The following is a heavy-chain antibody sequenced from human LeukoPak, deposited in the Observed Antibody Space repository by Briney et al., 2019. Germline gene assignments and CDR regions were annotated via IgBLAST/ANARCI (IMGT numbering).Heavy chain of an antibody. V-gene: IGHV3-48*03. Sequence: GGSLRLSCAASGFTFSSYEMNWVRQAPGKGLEWVSYISSSGSTIYYADSVKRRFTISRDNAKNSLYLQMNSLRAEDTAVYYCARVPPHTVTTLQYFDYWGQGTLVTVSS. CDR2: ISSSGSTI. CDR3: ARVPPHTVTTLQYFDY. D-gene: IGHD4-17*01. J-gene: IGHJ4*02. CDR1: GFTFSSYE.